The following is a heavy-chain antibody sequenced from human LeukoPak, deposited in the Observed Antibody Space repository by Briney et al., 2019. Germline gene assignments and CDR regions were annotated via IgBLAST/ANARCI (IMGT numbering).Heavy chain of an antibody. V-gene: IGHV1-24*01. Sequence: ASVKVSCKVSGYTLTELSMHWVRQAPGKGLEWMGGFDPEDGETIYAQKFQGRVTMTEDTSTGTAYMELSSLRSEDTAVYYCARGIRITIFGVAPGPYYFDYWGQGTLVTVSS. CDR2: FDPEDGET. CDR1: GYTLTELS. D-gene: IGHD3-3*01. CDR3: ARGIRITIFGVAPGPYYFDY. J-gene: IGHJ4*02.